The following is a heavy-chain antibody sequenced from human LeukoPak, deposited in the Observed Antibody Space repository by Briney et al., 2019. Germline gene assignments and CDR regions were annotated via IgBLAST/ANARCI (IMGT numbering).Heavy chain of an antibody. J-gene: IGHJ4*02. CDR2: ISGSGGST. CDR3: TKEATLWALRYYFDY. CDR1: GFTFSSYA. Sequence: PGGSLRLSCAASGFTFSSYAMSWVRQAPGKGLEWDSAISGSGGSTYYADSVKGRFTISRDNSENTLYLQMNSLRAEDTAVYYCTKEATLWALRYYFDYWGQGTLVTVSS. V-gene: IGHV3-23*01. D-gene: IGHD4-17*01.